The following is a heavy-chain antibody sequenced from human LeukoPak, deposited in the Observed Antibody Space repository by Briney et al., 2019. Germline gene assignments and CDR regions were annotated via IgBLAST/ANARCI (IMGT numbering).Heavy chain of an antibody. CDR2: ISAYNGNT. D-gene: IGHD3-10*01. Sequence: ASVKVSCKVSGYTFTSYGISWVRQAPGQGLEWMGWISAYNGNTNYAQKLQGRVTMTTDTSTSTAYMELSSLRSEDTAVYYCARALSDYYGSGSFSPLDAFDIWGQGTMVTVSS. J-gene: IGHJ3*02. V-gene: IGHV1-18*01. CDR1: GYTFTSYG. CDR3: ARALSDYYGSGSFSPLDAFDI.